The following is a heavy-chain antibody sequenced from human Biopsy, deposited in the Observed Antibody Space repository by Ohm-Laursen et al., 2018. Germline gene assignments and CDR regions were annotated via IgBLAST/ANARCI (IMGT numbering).Heavy chain of an antibody. CDR3: GNEVHGRDY. D-gene: IGHD2-15*01. J-gene: IGHJ4*02. CDR2: INQAGTT. Sequence: SETLSLTWAVFGKTFSDYQWSWIRQPPGKGLEWIGQINQAGTTNYNLSLKSRVSISADASKYEFSLRLTSVTAADTAVYLCGNEVHGRDYWGLGAQVTVSS. CDR1: GKTFSDYQ. V-gene: IGHV4-34*08.